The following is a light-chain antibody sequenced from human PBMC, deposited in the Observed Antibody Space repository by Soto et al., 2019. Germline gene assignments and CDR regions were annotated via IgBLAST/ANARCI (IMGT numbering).Light chain of an antibody. Sequence: EIVLTQSPGTLSLSPWERATLSCRASQSVSSGYLAWHQQKPGQAPRLLIYGASTRATGIPARFSGSGSGTEFTLTISSLQSEDFAVYYCQQYNNWPPITFGQGTRLEIK. CDR3: QQYNNWPPIT. V-gene: IGKV3-15*01. CDR2: GAS. J-gene: IGKJ5*01. CDR1: QSVSSGY.